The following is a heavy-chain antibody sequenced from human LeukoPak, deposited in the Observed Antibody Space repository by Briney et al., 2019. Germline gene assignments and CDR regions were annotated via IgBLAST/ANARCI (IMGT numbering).Heavy chain of an antibody. J-gene: IGHJ4*02. Sequence: GGSLRLSCAASGFTFSSYSMNWVRQAPGKGLEWVSSISSSSSYIYYADSVKGRFTISRDNAKYSLYLQMNSLRAEDTAVYYCASSPRYCSGGSCYSTPFDYWGQGTLVTVSS. CDR1: GFTFSSYS. V-gene: IGHV3-21*01. CDR3: ASSPRYCSGGSCYSTPFDY. D-gene: IGHD2-15*01. CDR2: ISSSSSYI.